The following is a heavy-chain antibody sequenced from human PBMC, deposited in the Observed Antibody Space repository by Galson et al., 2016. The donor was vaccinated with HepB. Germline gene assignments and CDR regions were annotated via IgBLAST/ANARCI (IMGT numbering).Heavy chain of an antibody. D-gene: IGHD3-16*01. CDR2: ISYDSTNE. CDR3: AKDPRGINHRAGRGDSLDY. Sequence: SLRLSCAASGFIFSSSGMHWVRQAPGKGLEWVAVISYDSTNEYYADSVKGRFTISREHSKNTTYLQMNSLRAEDTDVYYCAKDPRGINHRAGRGDSLDYWVQGTLVTVSS. J-gene: IGHJ4*02. CDR1: GFIFSSSG. V-gene: IGHV3-30*18.